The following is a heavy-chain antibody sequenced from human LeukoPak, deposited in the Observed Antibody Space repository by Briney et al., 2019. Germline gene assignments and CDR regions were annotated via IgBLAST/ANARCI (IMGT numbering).Heavy chain of an antibody. V-gene: IGHV3-53*01. CDR2: IYSDGTT. Sequence: PGGSLRLSCAASGFTVSSNYMSWVRQAPGKGLEGVSVIYSDGTTYYADSVKGRFTISRDKSKNTLYLQMNILRAEDTAVYYCAVYYYGSGSQKRYYYYMDVWGRGTTVTVSS. D-gene: IGHD3-10*01. J-gene: IGHJ6*03. CDR3: AVYYYGSGSQKRYYYYMDV. CDR1: GFTVSSNY.